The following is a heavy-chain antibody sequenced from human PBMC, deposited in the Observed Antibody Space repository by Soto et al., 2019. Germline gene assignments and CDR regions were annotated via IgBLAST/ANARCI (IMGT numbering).Heavy chain of an antibody. CDR2: ISGSGDNT. V-gene: IGHV3-23*01. D-gene: IGHD3-3*02. CDR1: GISVSDYA. Sequence: LRLSCKARGISVSDYAVAWVRQAPGKGLEWVSVISGSGDNTFHAASVKGRFAISRYNSKNVLYLQMNSLSADDAAVYFFAKGRAITVSGVSILFGFWGLGTLVT. CDR3: AKGRAITVSGVSILFGF. J-gene: IGHJ4*01.